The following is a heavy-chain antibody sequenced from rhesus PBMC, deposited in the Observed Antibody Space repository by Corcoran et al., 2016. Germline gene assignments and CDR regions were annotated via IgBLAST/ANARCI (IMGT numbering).Heavy chain of an antibody. D-gene: IGHD4-29*01. V-gene: IGHV3-100*02. J-gene: IGHJ4*01. CDR3: TRRHDYGSSYPFDY. CDR2: ISESGGTI. CDR1: GFTFSSYE. Sequence: DVQLVESGGGLVKPGGSLRLSCVASGFTFSSYELHWVRQAPGKGLEWVSVISESGGTIYYADSVKGRFTISRDNAKNSLFLQMNSLRAEDTAVYYCTRRHDYGSSYPFDYWGQGVLVTVSS.